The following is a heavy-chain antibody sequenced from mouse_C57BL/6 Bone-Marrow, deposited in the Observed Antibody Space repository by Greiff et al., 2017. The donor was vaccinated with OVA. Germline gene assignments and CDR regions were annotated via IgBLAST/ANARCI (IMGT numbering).Heavy chain of an antibody. CDR1: GYTFTSYW. CDR3: ARKGLWSNYAY. V-gene: IGHV1-64*01. CDR2: IHPNSGST. Sequence: QVQLQQPGAELVKPGASVKLSCKASGYTFTSYWMHWVKQRPGQGLEWIGMIHPNSGSTNYNEKFKSKATLTVDKSSSTAYMQLSSLTSEDSAVYYCARKGLWSNYAYWGQGTLVTVSA. J-gene: IGHJ3*01. D-gene: IGHD6-5*01.